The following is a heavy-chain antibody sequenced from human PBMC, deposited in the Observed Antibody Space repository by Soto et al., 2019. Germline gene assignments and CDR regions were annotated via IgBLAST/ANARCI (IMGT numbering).Heavy chain of an antibody. Sequence: QVQLVESGGGVVQPGRSLRLSCAASGFTFSHYGMHWVRQAPGKGLEWVAIISHDGMKQYYADSVKGRFTISRDSSNNTLYLPMNSLRAADTAVYYCATHSLGYRCGWYIPHWGLETLVTVSS. CDR3: ATHSLGYRCGWYIPH. CDR2: ISHDGMKQ. J-gene: IGHJ4*02. CDR1: GFTFSHYG. V-gene: IGHV3-30*03. D-gene: IGHD6-19*01.